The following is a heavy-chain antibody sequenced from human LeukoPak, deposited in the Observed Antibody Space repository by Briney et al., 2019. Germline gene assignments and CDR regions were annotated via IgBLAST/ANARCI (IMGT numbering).Heavy chain of an antibody. CDR3: AKDPASSSSTGIY. J-gene: IGHJ4*02. V-gene: IGHV3-23*01. D-gene: IGHD6-13*01. Sequence: PGGSLRLSCAASGFTFSSFAMNWVRQAPGKGLEWVSLISPGGTNTHYADSVKGRFTISRDNSKNTLYLQINSLRADDTAVYYCAKDPASSSSTGIYWGQGTLVTVSS. CDR1: GFTFSSFA. CDR2: ISPGGTNT.